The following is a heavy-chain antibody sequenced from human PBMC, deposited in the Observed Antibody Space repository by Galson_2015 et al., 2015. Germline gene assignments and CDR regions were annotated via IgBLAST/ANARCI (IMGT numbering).Heavy chain of an antibody. CDR2: ISSSGSTI. Sequence: SLRLSCAASGFTFSDYYMSWIRQAPGKGLEWVSYISSSGSTIYYADSVKGRFTISRDNAKNSLYLQMNSLRAEDTAVYYCARAGVPRQTYYYYGMDVWGQGTTVTVSS. J-gene: IGHJ6*02. CDR3: ARAGVPRQTYYYYGMDV. V-gene: IGHV3-11*01. D-gene: IGHD1-1*01. CDR1: GFTFSDYY.